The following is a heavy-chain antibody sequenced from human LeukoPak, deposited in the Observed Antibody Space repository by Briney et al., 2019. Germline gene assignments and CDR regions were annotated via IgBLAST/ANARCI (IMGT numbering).Heavy chain of an antibody. CDR3: ARGRVGDY. V-gene: IGHV3-23*01. J-gene: IGHJ4*02. Sequence: GGSLRLSCAASGFTFSSYPMSCVRQAPGKGLECVSGISGGGGSTYYADSVKGRFTISRDNSKNTLYLHMNSPRAEDTAVYYCARGRVGDYWGQGALVTVSS. CDR1: GFTFSSYP. CDR2: ISGGGGST. D-gene: IGHD1-26*01.